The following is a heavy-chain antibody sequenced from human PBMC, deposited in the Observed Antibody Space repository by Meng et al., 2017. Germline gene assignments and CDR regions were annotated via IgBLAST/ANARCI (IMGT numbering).Heavy chain of an antibody. V-gene: IGHV1-18*01. D-gene: IGHD3-10*01. CDR2: ISAYNGNT. CDR1: GYTFTSYG. CDR3: ARDRLRGEFDP. J-gene: IGHJ5*02. Sequence: VHPMTAGAKVKRPGAPWKVSCKASGYTFTSYGISWVRQAPGQGLEWMGWISAYNGNTNYAQKLQGRVTMTTDTSTSTAYMELRSLRSDDTAVYYCARDRLRGEFDPWGQGTLVTVSS.